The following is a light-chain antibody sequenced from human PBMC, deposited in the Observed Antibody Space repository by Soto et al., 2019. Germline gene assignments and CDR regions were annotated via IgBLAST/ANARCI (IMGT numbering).Light chain of an antibody. V-gene: IGLV1-44*01. CDR3: AEWDDSLNGLV. CDR2: SNN. Sequence: QSVLTQPPSASGTPGQRVTISCSGSSSNIGSNTVNWYQQLPGTAPKLLIYSNNQRPSGVPDRFSGSKSGTSASLAISGLQSEDEADYYCAEWDDSLNGLVFGTGTKVTVL. J-gene: IGLJ1*01. CDR1: SSNIGSNT.